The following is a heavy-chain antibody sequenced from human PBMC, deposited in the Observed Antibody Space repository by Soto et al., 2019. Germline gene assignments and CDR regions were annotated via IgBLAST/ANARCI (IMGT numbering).Heavy chain of an antibody. D-gene: IGHD4-17*01. CDR1: GFTVSSNY. Sequence: PGGSLRLSCAASGFTVSSNYMSWVRQAPGKGLEWVSVIYSGGSTYYADSVKGRFTISRGNSKNTLYLQMNSLRAEDTAVYYCARDASYGDYGYYYYGMDVWGQGTTVTVSS. CDR2: IYSGGST. CDR3: ARDASYGDYGYYYYGMDV. V-gene: IGHV3-53*01. J-gene: IGHJ6*02.